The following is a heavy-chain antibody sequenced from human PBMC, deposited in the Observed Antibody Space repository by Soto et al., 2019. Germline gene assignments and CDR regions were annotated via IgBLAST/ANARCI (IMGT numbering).Heavy chain of an antibody. D-gene: IGHD3-3*01. CDR3: ARAGYDFWSGYGWFDP. CDR1: GYTFTSYG. V-gene: IGHV1-18*01. J-gene: IGHJ5*02. Sequence: ASVKVSCKASGYTFTSYGISWVRQAPGQGLEWMGWISAYNGNTNYAQKLQGRVTMTTGTSTSTAYMELRSLRSDDTAVYYCARAGYDFWSGYGWFDPWGQGTLVTVSS. CDR2: ISAYNGNT.